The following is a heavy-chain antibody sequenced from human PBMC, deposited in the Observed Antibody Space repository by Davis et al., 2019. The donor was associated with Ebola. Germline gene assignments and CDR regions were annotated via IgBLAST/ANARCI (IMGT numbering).Heavy chain of an antibody. V-gene: IGHV3-53*01. Sequence: PGGSLRLSCAASGFTVSSNYMSWVRQAPGKGLEWVSVIYSGGSTYYADSVKGRFTISRDNSKNTLYLQMNSLRAEDTAVYYCARDIVGATRSQYYFDYWGQGTLVTVSS. CDR3: ARDIVGATRSQYYFDY. CDR2: IYSGGST. J-gene: IGHJ4*02. D-gene: IGHD1-26*01. CDR1: GFTVSSNY.